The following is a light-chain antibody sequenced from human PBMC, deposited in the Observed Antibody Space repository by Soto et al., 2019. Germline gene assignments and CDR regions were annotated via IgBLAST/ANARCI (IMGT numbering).Light chain of an antibody. J-gene: IGLJ2*01. CDR1: SSDVGGYNY. CDR2: DVS. V-gene: IGLV2-14*01. CDR3: SAYTSSSTPVV. Sequence: QSALTQPASVSGSPGQSITISCTGTSSDVGGYNYVSWYQQHPGKAPKLMIYDVSNRPSGVSNRFSGSKSGNTASLTISGLQAEDEADYYCSAYTSSSTPVVFGGVTKQTVL.